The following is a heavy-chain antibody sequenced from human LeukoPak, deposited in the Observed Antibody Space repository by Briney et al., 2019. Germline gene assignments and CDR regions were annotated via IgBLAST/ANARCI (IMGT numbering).Heavy chain of an antibody. CDR2: ISAYNGNT. Sequence: ASVKVSCKASGYTFTSYGISWVRQAPGQGLEWMGWISAYNGNTNYAQKLQGRVTMTTDTSTSTAYMELSSLTSDDTAVYYCASDPGNSPSYYYYYMDVWGEGTTVTVSS. CDR1: GYTFTSYG. J-gene: IGHJ6*03. D-gene: IGHD4-23*01. CDR3: ASDPGNSPSYYYYYMDV. V-gene: IGHV1-18*01.